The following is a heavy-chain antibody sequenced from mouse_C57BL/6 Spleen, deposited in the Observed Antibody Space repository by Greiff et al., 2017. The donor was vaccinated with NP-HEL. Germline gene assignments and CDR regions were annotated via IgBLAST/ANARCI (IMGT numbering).Heavy chain of an antibody. V-gene: IGHV5-16*01. CDR2: INYDGSST. Sequence: EVKVIESEGGLVQPGSSMKLSCTASGFTFSDYYMAWVRQVPEKGLEWVANINYDGSSTYYLDSLKSRFIISRDNAKNILYLQMSSLKSEDTATYYCAREASSRYYYAMDYWGQGTSVTVSS. CDR3: AREASSRYYYAMDY. D-gene: IGHD1-1*01. CDR1: GFTFSDYY. J-gene: IGHJ4*01.